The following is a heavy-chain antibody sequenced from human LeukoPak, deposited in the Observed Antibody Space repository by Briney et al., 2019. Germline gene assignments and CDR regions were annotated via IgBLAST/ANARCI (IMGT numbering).Heavy chain of an antibody. V-gene: IGHV3-48*01. CDR2: ISSSSSTI. Sequence: GGSLRLSCAASGFTFSSYSMSWVRQASGKGLEWDSYISSSSSTIYYADSVKGRFTISRDNAKNSLYLQMNSLRAEDTAVYYCAREKLLWFGELYCFDYWGQGTLVTVSS. CDR3: AREKLLWFGELYCFDY. D-gene: IGHD3-10*01. CDR1: GFTFSSYS. J-gene: IGHJ4*02.